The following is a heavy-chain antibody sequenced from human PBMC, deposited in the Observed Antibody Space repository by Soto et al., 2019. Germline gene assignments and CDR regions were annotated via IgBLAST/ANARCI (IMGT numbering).Heavy chain of an antibody. J-gene: IGHJ4*02. D-gene: IGHD3-16*02. CDR2: INHSGST. V-gene: IGHV4-34*01. CDR1: GGSFSGYY. CDR3: ARHTYYDYIWGSYRPTDYFDY. Sequence: SSETLSLTCAVYGGSFSGYYWSWIRQPPGKGLEWIGEINHSGSTNYNPSLKSRVTISVDTSKNQFSLKLSSVTAADTAVYYCARHTYYDYIWGSYRPTDYFDYWGQGTLVS.